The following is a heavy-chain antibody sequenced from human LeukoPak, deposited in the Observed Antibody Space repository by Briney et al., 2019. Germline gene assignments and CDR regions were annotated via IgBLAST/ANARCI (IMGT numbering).Heavy chain of an antibody. J-gene: IGHJ3*02. CDR2: IYTSGST. V-gene: IGHV4-4*07. Sequence: SETLSLTCTVSGGYISSYYWSWIRQPAGKGLEWSGRIYTSGSTNYNPSLKSRVTMSVDTSKIQFSLKLSSVTAADTAVYYCARGNSMGGDDAFDIWGQGTMVTVSS. CDR1: GGYISSYY. D-gene: IGHD3-16*01. CDR3: ARGNSMGGDDAFDI.